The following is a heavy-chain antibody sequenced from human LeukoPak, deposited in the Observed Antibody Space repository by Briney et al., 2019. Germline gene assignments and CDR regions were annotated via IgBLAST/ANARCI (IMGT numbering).Heavy chain of an antibody. CDR1: GYTFTGYY. Sequence: AASVKVSCKASGYTFTGYYVHWVRQAPGQGLEWVGWINPDTGGTNYPQRFQGTVTMTRDTSISTAYMELSRLRSDDTAVYYCARGSYDSSDYEYFHHWGQGTLVTVSS. D-gene: IGHD3-22*01. CDR2: INPDTGGT. J-gene: IGHJ1*01. CDR3: ARGSYDSSDYEYFHH. V-gene: IGHV1-2*02.